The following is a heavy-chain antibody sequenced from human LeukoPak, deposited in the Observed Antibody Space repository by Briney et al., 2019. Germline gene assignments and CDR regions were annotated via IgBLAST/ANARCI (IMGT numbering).Heavy chain of an antibody. D-gene: IGHD3-9*01. CDR1: DFTFDDYG. V-gene: IGHV3-20*04. CDR3: ARGGAEYYDILTGYYLDY. Sequence: GGSLRLSCAASDFTFDDYGMSWVRQAPGKGLEWVSGINWNGGSTGYADSVKGRFTISRDNAKNSLYLQMNSLRAEDTALYYCARGGAEYYDILTGYYLDYWGQGTLVTVSS. CDR2: INWNGGST. J-gene: IGHJ4*02.